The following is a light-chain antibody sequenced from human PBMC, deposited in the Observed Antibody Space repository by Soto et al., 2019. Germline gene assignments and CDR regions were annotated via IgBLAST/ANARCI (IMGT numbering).Light chain of an antibody. J-gene: IGLJ1*01. V-gene: IGLV1-47*02. CDR1: SSNIGSNY. CDR3: AAWDDSLSAAYV. Sequence: QSGLTKPPSASLTPGQRVTISCSGSSSNIGSNYVYCYQQLPGTARKLLIYSNNQRPSGVPDRFSGSKSGTSASLAISGLRSEDEADYYCAAWDDSLSAAYVFGTGTKVTVL. CDR2: SNN.